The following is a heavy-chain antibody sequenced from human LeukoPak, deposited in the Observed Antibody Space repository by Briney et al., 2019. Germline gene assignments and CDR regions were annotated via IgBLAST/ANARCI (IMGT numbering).Heavy chain of an antibody. D-gene: IGHD2/OR15-2a*01. CDR1: GYTFEDYA. Sequence: SLRLSCAASGYTFEDYAMHWVRQAPGKGLEWVSFINWNSGKIGYADSVKGRFTISRDNAKNSLHLQMNSLRTEDTALYYCARTTVELLYYGMDVWGQGTTVTVSS. CDR2: INWNSGKI. CDR3: ARTTVELLYYGMDV. J-gene: IGHJ6*02. V-gene: IGHV3-9*01.